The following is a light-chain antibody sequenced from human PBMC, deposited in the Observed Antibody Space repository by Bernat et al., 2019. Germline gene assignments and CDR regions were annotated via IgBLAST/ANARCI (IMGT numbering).Light chain of an antibody. CDR2: ATS. J-gene: IGKJ5*01. CDR1: QNVLSAS. Sequence: IVLTQSPGTLSLSPGETATLSCRAGQNVLSASIAWYQHRPDQPPRLLIYATSTWAAVTPARFSGSGSGTDFTLTISSLEPEDFAVYYCQHYGPSPEITFGQGTRLEIK. V-gene: IGKV3-20*01. CDR3: QHYGPSPEIT.